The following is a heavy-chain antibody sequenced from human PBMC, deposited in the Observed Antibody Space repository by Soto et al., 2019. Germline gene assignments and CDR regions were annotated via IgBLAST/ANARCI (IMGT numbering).Heavy chain of an antibody. D-gene: IGHD5-12*01. CDR2: IYYSGNT. J-gene: IGHJ4*02. CDR3: ARDRGYNWPFEY. V-gene: IGHV4-59*01. CDR1: GGSISIYY. Sequence: SETLSLTCTVSGGSISIYYWNWIRQPPGKGLEWIGYIYYSGNTNYNPSLKSRVTLSVDTSKNQFSLKLSSVTAADTAVYYCARDRGYNWPFEYWGQGTRVTVSS.